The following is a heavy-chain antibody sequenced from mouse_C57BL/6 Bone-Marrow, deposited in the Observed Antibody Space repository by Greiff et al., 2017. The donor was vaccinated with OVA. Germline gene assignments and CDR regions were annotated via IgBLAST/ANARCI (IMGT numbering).Heavy chain of an antibody. CDR3: ARGDYPLDY. CDR1: GFSLTSYA. J-gene: IGHJ2*01. Sequence: VHLVESGPGLVAPSQSLSITCTVSGFSLTSYAISWVRQPPGKGLEWLGVIWTGGGTNYNSAPKSRLSTSKDNSKSQVFLIMTSLQTDDTAGYYCARGDYPLDYWGQGTTLTVSS. CDR2: IWTGGGT. V-gene: IGHV2-9-1*01. D-gene: IGHD2-4*01.